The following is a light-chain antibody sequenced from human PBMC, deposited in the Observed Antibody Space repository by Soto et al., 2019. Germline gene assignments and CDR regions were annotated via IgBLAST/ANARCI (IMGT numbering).Light chain of an antibody. CDR3: QHYNTWPWT. CDR1: RSVNSN. V-gene: IGKV3-15*01. J-gene: IGKJ1*01. CDR2: GAS. Sequence: ETVMTQSPATLSVSPVERATLSCMASRSVNSNLAWYQQKLGQAPRVLIYGASTRATGIPARFSGSGSGTEFILTIDSLQSEDFAIYYCQHYNTWPWTFGQGTKVDIK.